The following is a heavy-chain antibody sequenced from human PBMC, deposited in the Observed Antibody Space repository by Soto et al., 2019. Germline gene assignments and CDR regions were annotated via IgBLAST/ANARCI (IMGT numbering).Heavy chain of an antibody. CDR1: GGYISSYY. CDR3: ARHLAGYDPRFDY. Sequence: SQTMCLTCTVSGGYISSYYWSWIRQPPGKGLEWIGYIYYSGSTNYNPSLKSRVTIAVDTSKNQFALKLSSVTAADTAVYYCARHLAGYDPRFDYSAQRTLVTV. CDR2: IYYSGST. V-gene: IGHV4-59*08. D-gene: IGHD5-12*01. J-gene: IGHJ4*02.